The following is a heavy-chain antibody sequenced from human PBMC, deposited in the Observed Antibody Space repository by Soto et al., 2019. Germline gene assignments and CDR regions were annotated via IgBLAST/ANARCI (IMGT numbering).Heavy chain of an antibody. D-gene: IGHD3-9*01. J-gene: IGHJ3*02. CDR1: GYSFTGYF. CDR3: AKNMGPDILTGYYPTDAFDI. Sequence: ASVKVSCKASGYSFTGYFVHWVRQAPGPGLEWMGWINPNTGATKYAQKFQGRVTMTRDTSITTAYMELSRLRSDDTAVYYCAKNMGPDILTGYYPTDAFDIWGQGTMVTVSS. V-gene: IGHV1-2*02. CDR2: INPNTGAT.